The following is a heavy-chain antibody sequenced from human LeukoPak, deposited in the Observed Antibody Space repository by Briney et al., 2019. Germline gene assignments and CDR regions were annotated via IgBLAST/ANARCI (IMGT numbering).Heavy chain of an antibody. CDR2: IYYSGST. CDR1: GGSISSGGYY. V-gene: IGHV4-31*03. J-gene: IGHJ4*02. CDR3: ARTADYYDSSGYWYFDY. Sequence: HSETLSLTCTVSGGSISSGGYYWSWIRQHPGKGLEWIGYIYYSGSTYYNPSLKSRVTISVDTSKNQFSLKLSSVTAADTAVYYCARTADYYDSSGYWYFDYWGQGTLVTVSS. D-gene: IGHD3-22*01.